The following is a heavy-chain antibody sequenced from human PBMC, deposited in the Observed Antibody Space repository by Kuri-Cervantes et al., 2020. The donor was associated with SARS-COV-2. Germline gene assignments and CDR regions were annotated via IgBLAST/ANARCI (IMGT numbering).Heavy chain of an antibody. J-gene: IGHJ5*02. V-gene: IGHV3-21*01. CDR3: ARARTIAAHPENWFDP. CDR2: ISSSSSYI. Sequence: GESLKISCAASGFTFSSYSMNWVRQAPGKGLEWVSSISSSSSYIYYADSVKGRFTISRDNAQNSLYLQMNSLRAEDTAVYYCARARTIAAHPENWFDPWGQGTLVTVSS. D-gene: IGHD6-6*01. CDR1: GFTFSSYS.